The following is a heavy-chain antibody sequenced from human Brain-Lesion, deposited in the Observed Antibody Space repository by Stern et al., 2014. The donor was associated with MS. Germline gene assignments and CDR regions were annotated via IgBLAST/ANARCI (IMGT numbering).Heavy chain of an antibody. D-gene: IGHD3-10*01. CDR1: GASISNTQW. Sequence: QVQLVESGPGLVKPSGTLSLTCAVSGASISNTQWWTWVRQSPGKGLEWIGEIYPSGSANYTPSLRIRFTISVDRSKNSFSLKLNSVTAADTAVYYCARDPRRGGLSGYYHGMDVWGQGTTVTVSS. J-gene: IGHJ6*02. V-gene: IGHV4-4*02. CDR3: ARDPRRGGLSGYYHGMDV. CDR2: IYPSGSA.